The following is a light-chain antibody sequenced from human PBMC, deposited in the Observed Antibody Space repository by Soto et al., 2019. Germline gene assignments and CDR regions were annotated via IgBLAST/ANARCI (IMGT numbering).Light chain of an antibody. CDR3: QQYNDWPRT. J-gene: IGKJ2*01. Sequence: ETVMTQSPATLSVSPGERATLSCRASQSVSSNLAWYQQTPGQAPRLLIFAASTRATGIPARFSGSGSGTVFTLTISSLQSEDFAVYYCQQYNDWPRTFGQGTNLQIK. CDR1: QSVSSN. CDR2: AAS. V-gene: IGKV3-15*01.